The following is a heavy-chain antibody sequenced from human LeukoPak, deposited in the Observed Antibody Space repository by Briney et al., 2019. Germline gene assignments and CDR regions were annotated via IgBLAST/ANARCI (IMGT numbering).Heavy chain of an antibody. D-gene: IGHD3-3*01. J-gene: IGHJ6*03. Sequence: SQTLSLTCTVSGGSISSGDYYWSWIRQPPGKGLEWIGYIYYSGSTYYNPSLKSRVTISVDTSKNQFSLKLSPVTAANTAVYYCAREWVTILHYMDVWGKGTTVTVSS. CDR2: IYYSGST. V-gene: IGHV4-30-4*08. CDR1: GGSISSGDYY. CDR3: AREWVTILHYMDV.